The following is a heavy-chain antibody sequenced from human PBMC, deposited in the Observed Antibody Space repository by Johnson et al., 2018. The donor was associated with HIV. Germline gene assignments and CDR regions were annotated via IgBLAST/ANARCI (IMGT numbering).Heavy chain of an antibody. CDR2: FTWDGDRT. Sequence: VQLVESGGGLVQPGGSLRLSCAASGFTFSDYAMHWVRQAPGKGLEWVSGFTWDGDRTAYADSVKGRFTISRDNAKNSLYLQMNSLRDEDTAVYYCASYSSSDAFDIWGQGTMVTVSS. J-gene: IGHJ3*02. V-gene: IGHV3-20*04. CDR3: ASYSSSDAFDI. D-gene: IGHD6-6*01. CDR1: GFTFSDYA.